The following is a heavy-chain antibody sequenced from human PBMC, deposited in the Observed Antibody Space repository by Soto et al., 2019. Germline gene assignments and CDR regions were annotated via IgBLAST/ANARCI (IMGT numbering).Heavy chain of an antibody. CDR3: ARVRDGYKLYYYYGRDV. V-gene: IGHV1-69*13. D-gene: IGHD5-12*01. CDR2: IIPIFGTA. CDR1: GGTFSSYA. Sequence: SVKVSCKASGGTFSSYAISWVRQAPGQGLEWMGGIIPIFGTANYAQKFQGRVTITADESTSTAYMELSSLRSEDTAVYYCARVRDGYKLYYYYGRDVWGQGTTVNVSS. J-gene: IGHJ6*02.